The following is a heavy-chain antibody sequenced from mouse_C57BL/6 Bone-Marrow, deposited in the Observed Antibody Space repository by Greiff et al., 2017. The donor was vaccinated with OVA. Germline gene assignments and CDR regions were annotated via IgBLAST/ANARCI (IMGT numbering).Heavy chain of an antibody. D-gene: IGHD1-1*01. V-gene: IGHV1-5*01. J-gene: IGHJ1*03. CDR3: TGNYDGRDWYCDV. Sequence: EVQLQQSGTVLARPGASVKMSCKTSGYTFTSYWMHWVKQRPGQGLEWIGAIYPGNSDTSYNQKFKGTATLSAVPSASTAYMEISRLTHEDSAVYYGTGNYDGRDWYCDVWGTGTTVTVSS. CDR2: IYPGNSDT. CDR1: GYTFTSYW.